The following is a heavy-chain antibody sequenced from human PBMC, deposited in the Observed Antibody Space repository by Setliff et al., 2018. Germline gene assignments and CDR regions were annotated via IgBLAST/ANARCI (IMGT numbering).Heavy chain of an antibody. CDR1: GGTFNNYL. CDR3: AREKKYSSSTSFFGSGFDF. Sequence: ASVKVSCKASGGTFNNYLISWVRQAPGQGLEWMEGIIPIFGTTRYTQKFQGRLTFFMDESTNTAYMELSSLRSEDTAVYFCAREKKYSSSTSFFGSGFDFWGQGTLVTVSS. J-gene: IGHJ4*02. D-gene: IGHD3-3*01. CDR2: IIPIFGTT. V-gene: IGHV1-69*05.